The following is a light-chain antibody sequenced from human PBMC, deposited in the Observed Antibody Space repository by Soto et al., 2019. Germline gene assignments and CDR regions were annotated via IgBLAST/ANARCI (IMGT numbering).Light chain of an antibody. CDR2: TDD. J-gene: IGLJ3*02. Sequence: QSVLTQPPSASGTPGQRVTISCSGSSSNIGSTSVNWYLQLPGTAPKLLISTDDQRPSGVPDRISGSKSGTSASLAISGLQSEDAADYYCAAWDETLNGLVFGGGTKVTVL. CDR3: AAWDETLNGLV. CDR1: SSNIGSTS. V-gene: IGLV1-44*01.